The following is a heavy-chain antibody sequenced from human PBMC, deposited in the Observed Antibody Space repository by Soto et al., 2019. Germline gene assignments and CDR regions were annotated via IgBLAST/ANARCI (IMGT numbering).Heavy chain of an antibody. D-gene: IGHD3-10*01. Sequence: QVQLQESGPGLVKPSEILSLTCTVSGGSISSGGYYWSWIRQHPGKGLEWIGYIYYSGSTYYNPSLKSRVTISVDTSKNQFSLKLSSVTAADTAIYYCARDSPITMVGPVQNWFDPWGQGTLVTVSS. CDR2: IYYSGST. V-gene: IGHV4-31*03. CDR1: GGSISSGGYY. J-gene: IGHJ5*02. CDR3: ARDSPITMVGPVQNWFDP.